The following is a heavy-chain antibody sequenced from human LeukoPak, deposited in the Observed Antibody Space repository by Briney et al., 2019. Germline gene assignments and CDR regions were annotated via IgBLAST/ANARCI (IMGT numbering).Heavy chain of an antibody. V-gene: IGHV4-34*01. CDR2: INHSGST. Sequence: SETLSLTCAVYGGSFSGYYWSWIRHPPGKGLEWIWEINHSGSTNYNPSLKSRVTISVDTSKNQFSLKLSSVTAADTAVYYCATIRPSSSSSYYYYYMDVWGKGTTVTVSS. J-gene: IGHJ6*03. CDR3: ATIRPSSSSSYYYYYMDV. D-gene: IGHD6-6*01. CDR1: GGSFSGYY.